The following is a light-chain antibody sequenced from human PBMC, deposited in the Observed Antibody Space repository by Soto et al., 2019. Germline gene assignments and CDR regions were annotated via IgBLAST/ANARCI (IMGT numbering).Light chain of an antibody. CDR3: RQGIQPGT. Sequence: DIVLTQTPLSLSVTPGQPASISCTSSQSLLPRDGKTYLYWYLQQPGQPPQLLIYEVSNRIAGVPARFSGSGSGTDVTLKISRVEAEEVGVDDCRQGIQPGTFGQGTKLEIK. V-gene: IGKV2D-29*01. CDR2: EVS. J-gene: IGKJ2*02. CDR1: QSLLPRDGKTY.